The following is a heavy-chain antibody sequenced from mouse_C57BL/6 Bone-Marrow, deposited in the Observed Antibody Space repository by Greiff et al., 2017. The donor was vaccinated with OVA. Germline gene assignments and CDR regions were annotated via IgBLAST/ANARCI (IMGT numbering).Heavy chain of an antibody. CDR3: TRHYYGREVDY. D-gene: IGHD1-1*01. V-gene: IGHV1-15*01. CDR1: GYTFTDYE. Sequence: QVQLQQSGAELVRPGASVTLSCKASGYTFTDYEMHWVKQTPVHGLEWIGAIDPETGGTAYNQKFKGKAILTADKSSSTAYMELRSLTSEDSAVYYCTRHYYGREVDYWGQGTTLTVSS. CDR2: IDPETGGT. J-gene: IGHJ2*01.